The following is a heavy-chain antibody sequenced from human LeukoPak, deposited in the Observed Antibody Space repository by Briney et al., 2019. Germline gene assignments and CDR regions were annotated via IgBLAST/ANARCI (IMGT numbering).Heavy chain of an antibody. CDR3: ARDYAYSNYYYGYYYGMDV. CDR2: INSDGSSL. J-gene: IGHJ6*02. CDR1: GFTFSDYW. D-gene: IGHD4-11*01. Sequence: AGGSLRLSCAASGFTFSDYWMHWVRQAPGKGLVWVSRINSDGSSLSYADSVRGRLTISRDNAKNTLYLQMNSLRAEDTAVYFCARDYAYSNYYYGYYYGMDVWGQGTTVTVSS. V-gene: IGHV3-74*01.